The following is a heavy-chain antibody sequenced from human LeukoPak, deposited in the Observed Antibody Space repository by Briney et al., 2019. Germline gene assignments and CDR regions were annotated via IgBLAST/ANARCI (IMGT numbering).Heavy chain of an antibody. Sequence: GGSLRLSCAASGFTFSSYSMTWVRQAPGKGLEWISVIYIDGTTYYADSVKGRFTISRDQANNTLYLQMNTLRDEDTAVYYCARGPRYSFYWGQGTLVSVSS. V-gene: IGHV3-53*01. CDR2: IYIDGTT. J-gene: IGHJ4*02. D-gene: IGHD6-13*01. CDR3: ARGPRYSFY. CDR1: GFTFSSYS.